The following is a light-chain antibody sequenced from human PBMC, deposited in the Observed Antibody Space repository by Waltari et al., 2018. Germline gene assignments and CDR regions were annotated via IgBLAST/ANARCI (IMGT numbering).Light chain of an antibody. CDR3: SSYTIFTTLV. J-gene: IGLJ3*02. Sequence: QSALTQPASVSGSPGQSITLSCTGSGGNLGGYNYVSWYQQHPGKAPKRLIYDVTNRPSGVSDRFSGSQSGNTASLTISGLQAEDEADYYCSSYTIFTTLVFGGGTKLTVL. CDR1: GGNLGGYNY. CDR2: DVT. V-gene: IGLV2-14*03.